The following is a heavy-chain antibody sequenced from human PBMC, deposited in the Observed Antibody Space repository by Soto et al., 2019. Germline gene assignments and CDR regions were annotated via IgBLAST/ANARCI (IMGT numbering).Heavy chain of an antibody. J-gene: IGHJ5*02. CDR1: GFTFSDYY. V-gene: IGHV3-11*05. CDR2: ISSSSSYT. CDR3: ARDRGIAAAGTAGWFDP. D-gene: IGHD6-13*01. Sequence: QVQLVESGGGLVKPGGSLRLSCAASGFTFSDYYMSWIRQAPGKGLEWVSYISSSSSYTNYADSVKGRFTIPRDNAKNSLYLQMNSLRAEDTAVYYCARDRGIAAAGTAGWFDPWGQGTLVTVSS.